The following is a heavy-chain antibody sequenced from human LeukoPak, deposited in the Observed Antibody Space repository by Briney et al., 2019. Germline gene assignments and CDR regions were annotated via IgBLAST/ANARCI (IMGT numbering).Heavy chain of an antibody. D-gene: IGHD4-23*01. CDR2: IYYSGST. CDR1: GGSISSYY. J-gene: IGHJ4*02. V-gene: IGHV4-59*01. CDR3: ARATTVVTVFDY. Sequence: SETLSLTCTVSGGSISSYYWSWIRQPPGKGLEWIGYIYYSGSTNYNPSLKSRVTISVDASKNQFSLKLSSVTAADTAVYYCARATTVVTVFDYWGQGTLVTVSS.